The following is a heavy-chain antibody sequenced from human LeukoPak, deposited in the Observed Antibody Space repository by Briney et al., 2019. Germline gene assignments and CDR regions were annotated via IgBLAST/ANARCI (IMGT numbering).Heavy chain of an antibody. CDR1: GFTFSSYS. Sequence: GGSLRLSCAASGFTFSSYSMNWVRQAPGKGLEWVSYISSSSSTIYYADSVKGRFTIHRDNSKNTLYLQMNGLRVEDTAIYYCAKDLGGEGGSGFPGQWGQGTLVTVSS. CDR2: ISSSSSTI. J-gene: IGHJ4*02. V-gene: IGHV3-48*01. D-gene: IGHD3-10*01. CDR3: AKDLGGEGGSGFPGQ.